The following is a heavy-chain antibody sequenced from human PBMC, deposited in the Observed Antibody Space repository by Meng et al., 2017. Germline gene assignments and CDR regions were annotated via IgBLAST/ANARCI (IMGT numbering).Heavy chain of an antibody. CDR1: GGSFSGYY. J-gene: IGHJ4*02. Sequence: GSLRLSCAVYGGSFSGYYWSWIRQPPGKGLEWIGEINHSGSTNYNPSLKSRVTISVDMSKNQFSLKLSSVTAADTAVYYCARGSMVRGVIPLYWGQGTLVTVSS. CDR3: ARGSMVRGVIPLY. D-gene: IGHD3-10*01. CDR2: INHSGST. V-gene: IGHV4-34*01.